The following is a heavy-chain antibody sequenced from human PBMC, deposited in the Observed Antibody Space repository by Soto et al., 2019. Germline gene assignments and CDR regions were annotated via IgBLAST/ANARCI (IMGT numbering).Heavy chain of an antibody. D-gene: IGHD3-3*01. CDR3: AADWSNRPFDF. V-gene: IGHV1-58*01. CDR1: GFTLTSAD. J-gene: IGHJ4*02. CDR2: IVGGSGST. Sequence: GASVKVSCKASGFTLTSADVQWVRQTRGQRLEWIGWIVGGSGSTNYAQQFQGRLAITRDMSTSTVYMELSSLRSEDTAVYYCAADWSNRPFDFWGQGTLVTVPS.